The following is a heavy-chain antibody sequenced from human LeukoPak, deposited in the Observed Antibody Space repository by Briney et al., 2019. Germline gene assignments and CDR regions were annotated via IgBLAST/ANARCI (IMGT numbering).Heavy chain of an antibody. D-gene: IGHD4-17*01. V-gene: IGHV5-10-1*01. J-gene: IGHJ4*02. CDR3: ARHDYGDLPFFDY. Sequence: GASLLISCKGSGSIFTSYWISWVRQLPGKGLEWMGRIDPSDSYTNYSPSFQGHVTISADKSISTAYLQWSSLKASDTAMYYCARHDYGDLPFFDYWGQGTLVTVSS. CDR1: GSIFTSYW. CDR2: IDPSDSYT.